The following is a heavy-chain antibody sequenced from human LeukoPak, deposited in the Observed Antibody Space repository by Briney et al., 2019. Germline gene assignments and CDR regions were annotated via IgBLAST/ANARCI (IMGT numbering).Heavy chain of an antibody. J-gene: IGHJ6*03. Sequence: SETLSLTCTVSGGSISSYYWSWIRQPPEKGPEWIGYIYYSGSTNYNPSLKSRVTISVDTSKNQFSLKLSSVTAADTAVYYCARGVFWSGYYYYYYMDVWGKGTTVTVSS. D-gene: IGHD3-3*01. CDR2: IYYSGST. CDR3: ARGVFWSGYYYYYYMDV. CDR1: GGSISSYY. V-gene: IGHV4-59*01.